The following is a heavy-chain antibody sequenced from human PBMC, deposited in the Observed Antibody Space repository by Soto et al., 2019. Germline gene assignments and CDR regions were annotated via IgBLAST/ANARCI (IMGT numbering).Heavy chain of an antibody. CDR3: ARDPPSTLGSFDI. Sequence: QVQLVESGGGVVQPGRSQRLSCAASGFTFSMYGMHWVRQAPGKGLEWMATVYYDGHNKYYADSVRGRFTISRDNSKNMVYLQMNSLRAEDTAFYYCARDPPSTLGSFDIWGRGTMVTVSS. CDR2: VYYDGHNK. V-gene: IGHV3-33*01. J-gene: IGHJ3*02. D-gene: IGHD2-2*01. CDR1: GFTFSMYG.